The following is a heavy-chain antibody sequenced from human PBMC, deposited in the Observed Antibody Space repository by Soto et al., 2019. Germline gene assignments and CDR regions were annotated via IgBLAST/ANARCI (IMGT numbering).Heavy chain of an antibody. D-gene: IGHD6-25*01. J-gene: IGHJ4*02. CDR1: GITFSTYA. V-gene: IGHV3-23*01. Sequence: GGSLRLSCAASGITFSTYAMSWVRQAPGKGLEWVSAISGSGGSTYYADSVKGRFSISRDNAKNAVFLQMNSLRVEDTAVYYCSRHYWSNSGRTNDYWGQGTRVTVSS. CDR3: SRHYWSNSGRTNDY. CDR2: ISGSGGST.